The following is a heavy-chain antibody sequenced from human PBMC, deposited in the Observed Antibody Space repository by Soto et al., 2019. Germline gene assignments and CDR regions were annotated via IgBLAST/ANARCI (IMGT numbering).Heavy chain of an antibody. CDR1: GFTVSNTY. D-gene: IGHD6-6*01. CDR3: ARDGGLDSSSSKVNYYYYGMDV. J-gene: IGHJ6*02. V-gene: IGHV3-11*01. CDR2: ISSSGSTI. Sequence: VQLVESGGDLIQPGGSLRLSCAASGFTVSNTYMSWIRQAPGKGLEWVSYISSSGSTIYYADSVKGRFTISRDNAKNSLYLQMNSLRAEDTAVYYCARDGGLDSSSSKVNYYYYGMDVWGQGTTVTVSS.